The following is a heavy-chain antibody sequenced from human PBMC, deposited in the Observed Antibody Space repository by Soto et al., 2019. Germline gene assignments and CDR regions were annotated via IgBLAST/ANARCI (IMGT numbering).Heavy chain of an antibody. D-gene: IGHD2-2*01. Sequence: SVKVSCKASGGTFSSYAISWVRQAPGQGLEWMGGIIPIFGTANYAQKFQGRVTITADKSMSTAYMELSSLRSEDTAVYYCARDNDHIGYCSSTSCYFWNWFDPWGQGTLVTVSS. V-gene: IGHV1-69*06. CDR1: GGTFSSYA. J-gene: IGHJ5*02. CDR3: ARDNDHIGYCSSTSCYFWNWFDP. CDR2: IIPIFGTA.